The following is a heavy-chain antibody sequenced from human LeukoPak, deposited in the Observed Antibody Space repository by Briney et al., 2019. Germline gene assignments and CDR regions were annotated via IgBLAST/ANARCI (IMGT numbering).Heavy chain of an antibody. CDR3: VRSKSGTYGWFDP. J-gene: IGHJ5*02. CDR2: IYYSGST. Sequence: SETLSLTCTVSGDSIRSYYWTWIRQPPAKGLEWIGYIYYSGSTNYNPSLKSRVIISVDTSKNQFSLKVSSVTAADTAVYYCVRSKSGTYGWFDPWGQGTLVTVSS. V-gene: IGHV4-59*01. CDR1: GDSIRSYY. D-gene: IGHD4-17*01.